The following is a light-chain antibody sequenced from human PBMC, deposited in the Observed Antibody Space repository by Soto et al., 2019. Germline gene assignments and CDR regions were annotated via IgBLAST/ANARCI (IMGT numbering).Light chain of an antibody. Sequence: QSALTQPASVSGSLGQSITISCTGTSSDAGNYNFVSWYQQHPGKAPKVIIYEDSTRPSGVSNRISGSKSGNTASLTISGLLAEDDADYYCCSYAGSSTSWLFGGGTKLTVL. J-gene: IGLJ3*02. CDR2: EDS. CDR1: SSDAGNYNF. V-gene: IGLV2-23*01. CDR3: CSYAGSSTSWL.